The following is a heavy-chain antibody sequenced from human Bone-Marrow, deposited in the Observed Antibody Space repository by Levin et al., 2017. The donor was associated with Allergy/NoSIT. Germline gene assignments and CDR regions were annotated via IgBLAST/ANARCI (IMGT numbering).Heavy chain of an antibody. CDR3: ARGARATIIGYYFDY. V-gene: IGHV1-69*02. CDR1: GGTFSSYT. CDR2: IIPILGIA. J-gene: IGHJ4*02. D-gene: IGHD5-12*01. Sequence: SVKVSCKASGGTFSSYTISWVRQAPGQGLEWMGRIIPILGIANYAQKFQGRVTITADKSTSTAYMELSSLRSEDTAVYYCARGARATIIGYYFDYWGQGTLVTVSS.